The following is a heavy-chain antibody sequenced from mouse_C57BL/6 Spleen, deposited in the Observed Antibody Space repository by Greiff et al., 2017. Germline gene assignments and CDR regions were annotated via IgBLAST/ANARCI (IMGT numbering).Heavy chain of an antibody. CDR3: SREETYYSNYDAMDY. D-gene: IGHD2-5*01. CDR1: GYTFTRYT. J-gene: IGHJ4*01. Sequence: QVKLKPSGAELARPGASVTMSCKASGYTFTRYTLHWVKQRPGQGLAWIGYLPPSRGYTKYNQKFKEKATLTADKSSSTAYMQLSSLTSEDSAVYYCSREETYYSNYDAMDYWGQGTSVTVSS. V-gene: IGHV1-4*01. CDR2: LPPSRGYT.